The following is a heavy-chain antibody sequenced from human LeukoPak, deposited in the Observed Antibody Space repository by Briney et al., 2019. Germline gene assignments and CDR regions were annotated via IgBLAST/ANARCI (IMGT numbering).Heavy chain of an antibody. CDR3: ARGRVVVIKFFNWFDP. CDR2: IYYSGST. CDR1: GGSISSSSYY. V-gene: IGHV4-39*07. J-gene: IGHJ5*02. Sequence: SETLSLTCTVSGGSISSSSYYWGWIRQPPGKGLEWIGSIYYSGSTYYNPSLKSRVTISVDTSKNQFSLKLSSVTAADTAVYYCARGRVVVIKFFNWFDPWGQGTLVTVSS. D-gene: IGHD3-22*01.